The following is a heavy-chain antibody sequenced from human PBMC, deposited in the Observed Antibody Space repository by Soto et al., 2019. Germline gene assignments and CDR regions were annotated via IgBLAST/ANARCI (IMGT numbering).Heavy chain of an antibody. V-gene: IGHV4-34*01. Sequence: QVQLQQWGAGLLKPSETLSLTCAVYGGSFSGYYCSWIRQPPGKGLEWIGEINHSGSTNYNPSLNSRVTISVDTSKNQFALKLGSVTATDTAVYYCARMDDNDFDYYDYDMDVWGQGTKVTVSS. CDR1: GGSFSGYY. D-gene: IGHD3-16*01. J-gene: IGHJ6*02. CDR2: INHSGST. CDR3: ARMDDNDFDYYDYDMDV.